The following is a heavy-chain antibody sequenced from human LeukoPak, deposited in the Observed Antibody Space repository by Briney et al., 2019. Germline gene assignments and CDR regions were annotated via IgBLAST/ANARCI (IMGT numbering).Heavy chain of an antibody. Sequence: SETLSLTCAVYGGSFSGYYWSWIRQPPGKGLEWIGEINHSGSTNYNPSLKSRVTISVDTSKNQFSLKLSSVTAADTAVYYCATRGTGEGCYYMDVWGKGTTVTVSS. CDR1: GGSFSGYY. J-gene: IGHJ6*03. CDR2: INHSGST. CDR3: ATRGTGEGCYYMDV. V-gene: IGHV4-34*01. D-gene: IGHD7-27*01.